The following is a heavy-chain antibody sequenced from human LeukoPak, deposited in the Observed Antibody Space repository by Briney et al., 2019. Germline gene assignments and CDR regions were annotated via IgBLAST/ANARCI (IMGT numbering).Heavy chain of an antibody. CDR3: ARDRASSGTSINWFDP. J-gene: IGHJ5*02. CDR2: IYYSGST. CDR1: GGSISSGGYY. D-gene: IGHD1-14*01. V-gene: IGHV4-31*03. Sequence: PSETLSLTCTVTGGSISSGGYYWGWIRQHPGKGLEWIGYIYYSGSTYYNPSLKSRVTISVDTSKNQFSLKLSSMTAADTAVYYCARDRASSGTSINWFDPWGQGTLVTVSS.